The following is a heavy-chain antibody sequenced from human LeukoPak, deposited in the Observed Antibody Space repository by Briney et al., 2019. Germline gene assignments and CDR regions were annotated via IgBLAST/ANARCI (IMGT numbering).Heavy chain of an antibody. D-gene: IGHD3-10*01. J-gene: IGHJ5*02. CDR3: TTRSMVRGVIIP. CDR2: IKSKTDGGTT. CDR1: GFIFSNAW. Sequence: PGGSLRLSCAASGFIFSNAWMSWVRQAPGKGLEWVGRIKSKTDGGTTDYTAPVKGRFTISRDDSKTTLYLQMNSLKTEDTAMYYCTTRSMVRGVIIPWGQGTLVTVSS. V-gene: IGHV3-15*01.